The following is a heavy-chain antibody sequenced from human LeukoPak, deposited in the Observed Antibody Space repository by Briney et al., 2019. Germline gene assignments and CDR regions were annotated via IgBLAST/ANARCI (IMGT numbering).Heavy chain of an antibody. CDR1: GFTFSDYY. D-gene: IGHD2-2*01. CDR2: TSSSVSII. V-gene: IGHV3-11*04. CDR3: ARALISTGALCDGFDI. J-gene: IGHJ3*02. Sequence: VGSLRLSCADSGFTFSDYYMSWIRQAPGKGLEWVSDTSSSVSIIHYADSVKGRFTISRDNPKNSLYLQMNSLRAEDTAIYYCARALISTGALCDGFDISGQGTMVTASS.